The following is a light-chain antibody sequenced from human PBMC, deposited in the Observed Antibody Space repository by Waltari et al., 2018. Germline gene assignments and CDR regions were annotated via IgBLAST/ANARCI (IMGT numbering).Light chain of an antibody. CDR2: DDN. CDR3: GTWDTSLSAWV. J-gene: IGLJ3*02. V-gene: IGLV1-51*01. CDR1: TSNIGIEY. Sequence: QSVLTQPPSVSAAPGQKVTMSCSGTTSNIGIEYVSWYQPLPGTAPKLLIYDDNKRPSGIPDRFSGSKSGTSATLGITGLQTGDEADYFCGTWDTSLSAWVFGGGTKLTVL.